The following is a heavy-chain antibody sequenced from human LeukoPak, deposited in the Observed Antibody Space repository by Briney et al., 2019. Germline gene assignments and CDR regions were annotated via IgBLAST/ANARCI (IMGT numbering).Heavy chain of an antibody. CDR1: GFTLSTYT. V-gene: IGHV3-43D*03. Sequence: GGSLRLSCAASGFTLSTYTMNWVRQAPGKGLEWVSLISWDGGSTYYADSVKGRFTISRDNSKNSLYLQMNSLRAEDTALYYCAKDARGSGYYYYMDVWGKGTTVTVSS. CDR3: AKDARGSGYYYYMDV. CDR2: ISWDGGST. D-gene: IGHD3-10*01. J-gene: IGHJ6*03.